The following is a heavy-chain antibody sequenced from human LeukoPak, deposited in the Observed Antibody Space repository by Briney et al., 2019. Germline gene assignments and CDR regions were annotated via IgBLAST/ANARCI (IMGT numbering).Heavy chain of an antibody. CDR1: GFTFSSYA. CDR2: ISGSGGST. Sequence: HPGGSLRLSCAASGFTFSSYAMSWVRQAPGKGLEWVSAISGSGGSTYYADSVKGRFTISRDNSKNTLYLQMNSLRAEDTAVYYCAKDPQGLSSYMDVWGKGTTVTVSS. D-gene: IGHD3-16*02. J-gene: IGHJ6*03. V-gene: IGHV3-23*01. CDR3: AKDPQGLSSYMDV.